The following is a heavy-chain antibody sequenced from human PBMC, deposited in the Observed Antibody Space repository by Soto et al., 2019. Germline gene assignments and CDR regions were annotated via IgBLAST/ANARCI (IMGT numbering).Heavy chain of an antibody. V-gene: IGHV4-4*02. CDR1: GDSISSGKW. CDR2: IYHSGST. CDR3: AREPNYGGNAGYFDY. J-gene: IGHJ4*02. Sequence: QVQLQESGPGLVKPSGTLSLTCSVSGDSISSGKWWTWVRQPPGKGLERIGEIYHSGSTNYSPSLKSRVTISVDKSKNQFSLKLTSVTAADTAVYYCAREPNYGGNAGYFDYWGQGTLVTVSP. D-gene: IGHD4-17*01.